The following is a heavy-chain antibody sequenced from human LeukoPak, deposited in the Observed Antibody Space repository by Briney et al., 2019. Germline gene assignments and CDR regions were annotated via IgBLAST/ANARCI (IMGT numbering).Heavy chain of an antibody. CDR3: ARDRGSTEFDY. V-gene: IGHV3-74*01. Sequence: GGSLRLSCAASGFTLSSNWMHWVRQAPGKGLVWVSRINGDGSSTSYADSVKGRFTISRDNAKNTLYLQRNSLRAEDTAVYYCARDRGSTEFDYWGQGTLVTVSS. D-gene: IGHD1-26*01. CDR2: INGDGSST. CDR1: GFTLSSNW. J-gene: IGHJ4*02.